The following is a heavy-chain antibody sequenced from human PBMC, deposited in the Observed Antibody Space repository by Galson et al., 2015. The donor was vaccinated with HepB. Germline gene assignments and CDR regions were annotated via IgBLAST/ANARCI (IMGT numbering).Heavy chain of an antibody. CDR3: AREGWEHYYGSGCPSYGMDV. V-gene: IGHV6-1*01. J-gene: IGHJ6*02. CDR1: GDSVSSNSAA. Sequence: CAISGDSVSSNSAAWNWIRQSPSRGLEWLGRTYYRSKWYNDYAVSVKSRITINPDTSKNQFSLQLNSVTPEDTAVYYCAREGWEHYYGSGCPSYGMDVWGQGTTVTVSS. D-gene: IGHD3-10*01. CDR2: TYYRSKWYN.